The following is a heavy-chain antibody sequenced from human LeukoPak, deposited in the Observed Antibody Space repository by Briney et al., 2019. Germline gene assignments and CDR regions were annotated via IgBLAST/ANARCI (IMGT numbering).Heavy chain of an antibody. CDR3: ARSIAVAGYYLDY. V-gene: IGHV3-21*01. CDR1: GFTFSSYS. D-gene: IGHD6-19*01. CDR2: ISSSSSYI. J-gene: IGHJ4*02. Sequence: GGSLRLSCAASGFTFSSYSMNWVRQAPGKGLEWFSSISSSSSYIYYADSVKGRFTISRDNAKNSLYLQMNSLRAEDTAVYYCARSIAVAGYYLDYWGQGTLVTVSS.